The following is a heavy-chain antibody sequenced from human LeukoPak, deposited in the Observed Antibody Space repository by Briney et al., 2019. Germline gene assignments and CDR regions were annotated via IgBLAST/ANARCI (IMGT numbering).Heavy chain of an antibody. Sequence: SETLSLTCTVSGGSINTKAHYWACIRQTPGKGLEWIGSVFYNGNIYYNPSLKSRVAISVDTSKNQFSLRLSSVTAADTAVYYCAKHGEDSTGYYADFFDHCGQGTLITVSS. D-gene: IGHD3-22*01. CDR1: GGSINTKAHY. J-gene: IGHJ4*02. V-gene: IGHV4-39*01. CDR2: VFYNGNI. CDR3: AKHGEDSTGYYADFFDH.